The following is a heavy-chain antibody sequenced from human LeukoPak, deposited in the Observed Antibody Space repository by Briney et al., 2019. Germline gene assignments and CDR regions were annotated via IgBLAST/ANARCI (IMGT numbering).Heavy chain of an antibody. CDR1: GFTFSSYG. CDR3: AKNFWNYGIFDY. Sequence: GGSLRLSCAASGFTFSSYGMTWVRQAPGKGLEWVANIKQDGSDKYYVESVKGRFTVSRDNAKNSVYLQMSSLRAEDTAIYYCAKNFWNYGIFDYWGQGTLVTVSS. D-gene: IGHD1-7*01. CDR2: IKQDGSDK. V-gene: IGHV3-7*01. J-gene: IGHJ4*02.